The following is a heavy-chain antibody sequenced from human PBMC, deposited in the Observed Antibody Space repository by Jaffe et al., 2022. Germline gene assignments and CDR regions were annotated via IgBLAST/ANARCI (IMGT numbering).Heavy chain of an antibody. CDR1: GFTFDDYA. Sequence: EVQLVESGGVVVQPGGSLRLSCAASGFTFDDYAMHWVRQAPGKGLEWVSLISWDGGSTYYADSVKGRFTISRDNSKNSLYLQMNSLRAEDTALYYCAKDSRSSGYYYALDYWGQGTLVTVSS. CDR3: AKDSRSSGYYYALDY. D-gene: IGHD3-22*01. J-gene: IGHJ4*02. CDR2: ISWDGGST. V-gene: IGHV3-43D*04.